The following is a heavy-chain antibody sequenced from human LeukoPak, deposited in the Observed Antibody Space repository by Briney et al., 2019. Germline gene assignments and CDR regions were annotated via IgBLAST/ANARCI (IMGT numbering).Heavy chain of an antibody. V-gene: IGHV1-2*04. J-gene: IGHJ1*01. Sequence: ASVKVSCKSSGYTFTDYYLHWVRQAPRQGLEWMGWINPNSGATKYAQKFQGWVTMTRDTSISTAYMELGGLRSDVTAMYYCAKGDRILGAFQHWGQGTLVTVSS. CDR2: INPNSGAT. CDR3: AKGDRILGAFQH. CDR1: GYTFTDYY. D-gene: IGHD1-26*01.